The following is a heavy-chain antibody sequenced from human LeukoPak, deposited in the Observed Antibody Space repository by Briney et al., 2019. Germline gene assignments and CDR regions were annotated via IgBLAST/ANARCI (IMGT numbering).Heavy chain of an antibody. CDR3: AKRRGISDTARYMDV. D-gene: IGHD2-21*01. J-gene: IGHJ6*03. Sequence: PGGSLRLSCAASGFTFSNYAMNWVRQAPGKGLEWVSSISRSGNFIYYGDSVKGRFTISRDNAKNSLYLQMNSLRAEDTAVYYCAKRRGISDTARYMDVWGKGTTVTVSS. CDR2: ISRSGNFI. V-gene: IGHV3-21*01. CDR1: GFTFSNYA.